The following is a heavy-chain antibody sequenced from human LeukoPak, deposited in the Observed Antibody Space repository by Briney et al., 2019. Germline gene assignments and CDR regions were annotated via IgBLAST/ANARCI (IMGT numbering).Heavy chain of an antibody. Sequence: PGGSLRLSCAASGLTFSSHWMHWVRQAPGKGLEWVSSISSSSSYIYYADSVKGRFTISRDNAKNSLYLQMNSLRAEDTAVYYCARVDIVVSTDYYYYGMDVWGQGTTVTVSS. CDR3: ARVDIVVSTDYYYYGMDV. V-gene: IGHV3-21*01. CDR1: GLTFSSHW. D-gene: IGHD2-15*01. CDR2: ISSSSSYI. J-gene: IGHJ6*02.